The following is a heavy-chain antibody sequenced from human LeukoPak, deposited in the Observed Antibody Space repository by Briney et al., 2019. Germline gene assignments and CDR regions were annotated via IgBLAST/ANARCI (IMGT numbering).Heavy chain of an antibody. CDR1: GGSFSGYY. D-gene: IGHD2-15*01. V-gene: IGHV4-34*01. CDR3: ASFVVVVAATDY. J-gene: IGHJ4*02. CDR2: IYYSGST. Sequence: SETLSLTCAVYGGSFSGYYWSWIRQPPGKGLEWIGSIYYSGSTYYNPSLKSRVTISVDTSKNQFSLKLSSVTAADTAVYYCASFVVVVAATDYWGQGTLVTVSS.